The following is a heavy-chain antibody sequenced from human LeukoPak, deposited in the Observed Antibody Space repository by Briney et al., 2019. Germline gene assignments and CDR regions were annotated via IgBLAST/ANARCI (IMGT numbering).Heavy chain of an antibody. J-gene: IGHJ3*02. V-gene: IGHV4-39*01. CDR1: GGSTSSSSYY. Sequence: SETLSLTCTVSGGSTSSSSYYWGWIRQPPGKGLEWIGSIYYSGSTYYNPSLKSRVTISVGTSKNQFSLKLSSVTAADTAGYYCAKKKFHDYISRVFDIWGQGTMVTVSS. D-gene: IGHD4-11*01. CDR2: IYYSGST. CDR3: AKKKFHDYISRVFDI.